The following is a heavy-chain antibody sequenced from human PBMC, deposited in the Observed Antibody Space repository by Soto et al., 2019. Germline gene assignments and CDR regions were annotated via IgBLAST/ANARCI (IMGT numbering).Heavy chain of an antibody. CDR2: MNPNSGNT. V-gene: IGHV1-8*01. CDR1: GYTFTSYD. J-gene: IGHJ6*03. Sequence: SVKVSCKASGYTFTSYDINWVRQATGQGLEWMGWMNPNSGNTGYAQKFQGRVTMTRNTSISTAYMELSSLRSEDTAVYYCARGHHYYYYMDVWGKGTTVTVSS. CDR3: ARGHHYYYYMDV.